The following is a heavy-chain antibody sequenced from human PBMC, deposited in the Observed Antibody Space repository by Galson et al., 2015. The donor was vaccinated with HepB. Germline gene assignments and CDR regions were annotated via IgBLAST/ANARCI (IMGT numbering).Heavy chain of an antibody. CDR1: GFTFSNAW. V-gene: IGHV3-15*01. CDR3: TTGYQLLTTLGYYYYYYYTDV. CDR2: IKSKTDGGTT. Sequence: SLRLSCAASGFTFSNAWMSWVRQAPGKGLEWVGRIKSKTDGGTTDYAAPVKGRFTISRDDSKNTLYLQMNSLKTEDTAVYYCTTGYQLLTTLGYYYYYYYTDVWGKGTTVTVSS. J-gene: IGHJ6*03. D-gene: IGHD2-2*01.